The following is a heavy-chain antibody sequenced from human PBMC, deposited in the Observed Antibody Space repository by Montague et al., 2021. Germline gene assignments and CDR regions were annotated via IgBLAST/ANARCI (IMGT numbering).Heavy chain of an antibody. Sequence: QSGEEVKTPGESLKISCKGSGYSFTRYWIGWVRQMPGKGLEWMGIIYPGDSDTRYSPSFQGQVTISADKSISTAYLQWSSLKASDTAMYYCARGRGDGNNWAWDFDYWGQGTLVTVSS. CDR2: IYPGDSDT. CDR1: GYSFTRYW. J-gene: IGHJ4*02. V-gene: IGHV5-51*01. CDR3: ARGRGDGNNWAWDFDY. D-gene: IGHD5-24*01.